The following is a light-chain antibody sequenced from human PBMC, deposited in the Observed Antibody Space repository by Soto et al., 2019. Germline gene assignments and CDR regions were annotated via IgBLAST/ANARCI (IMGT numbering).Light chain of an antibody. V-gene: IGLV1-44*01. CDR1: SSNIGSNT. Sequence: QSVLTQPLSASASPGQRVTISCSGGSSNIGSNTVAWYQHLPGTAPPRLIFTAGQRPSGVPGRFSGSKSGTSASLAISGLQAEDEADYYCQSYDNSLSGSWVFGGGTKPTVL. J-gene: IGLJ3*02. CDR3: QSYDNSLSGSWV. CDR2: TAG.